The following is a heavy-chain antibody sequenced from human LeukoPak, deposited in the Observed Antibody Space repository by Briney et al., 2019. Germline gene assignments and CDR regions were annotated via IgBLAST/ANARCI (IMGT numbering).Heavy chain of an antibody. CDR3: AKRRDAFDI. CDR1: GFTFSSYA. V-gene: IGHV3-23*01. CDR2: LTDSGGTT. J-gene: IGHJ3*02. Sequence: GGSLRLSCVASGFTFSSYAMGWVRQAPGKRPEWVSSLTDSGGTTYYVDSVKGRFTISRDNSKNTLYLHMNSLRAEDTAMYYCAKRRDAFDIWGQGTVVAVSS.